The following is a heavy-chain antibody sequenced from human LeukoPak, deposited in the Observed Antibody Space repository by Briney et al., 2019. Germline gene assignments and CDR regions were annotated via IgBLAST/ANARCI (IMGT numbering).Heavy chain of an antibody. J-gene: IGHJ6*03. CDR1: GGSFSGYY. Sequence: SETLSLTCAVYGGSFSGYYWSWIRQPPGKGLEWIGEINHSGSTNYNPSLKSRVTISVDTSKNQFSLKLSSVTAADTAVYYCATVSTYYYYYHMDVWGKGTTVTISS. CDR2: INHSGST. D-gene: IGHD2-8*01. V-gene: IGHV4-34*01. CDR3: ATVSTYYYYYHMDV.